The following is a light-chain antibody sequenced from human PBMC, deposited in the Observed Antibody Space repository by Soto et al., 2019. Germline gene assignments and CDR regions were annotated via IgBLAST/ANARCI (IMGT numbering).Light chain of an antibody. J-gene: IGLJ1*01. CDR1: YSDVAAYNF. CDR2: DVN. V-gene: IGLV2-11*01. Sequence: QSALTQPRSVSGSPGQSVTISCTGTYSDVAAYNFVSWYQQHPGRVPKLMIYDVNHRPSGVPDRFSASKSGNTASLTISGLQAEDEADYYCCSYAGSYTYVFGTGTKVTVL. CDR3: CSYAGSYTYV.